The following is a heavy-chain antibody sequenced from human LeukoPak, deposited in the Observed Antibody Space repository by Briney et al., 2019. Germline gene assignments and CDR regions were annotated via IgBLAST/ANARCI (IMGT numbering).Heavy chain of an antibody. J-gene: IGHJ4*02. CDR1: GGSFSGYY. CDR2: INHSGST. CDR3: ARADGYYDILTGYYSLFDY. Sequence: SETPSLTCAVYGGSFSGYYWSSIRQPPGKGLEWIGEINHSGSTNYNPSLKSRVTISVDTSKNQFSLKLSSVTAADTAVYYCARADGYYDILTGYYSLFDYWGQGTLVTVSS. D-gene: IGHD3-9*01. V-gene: IGHV4-34*01.